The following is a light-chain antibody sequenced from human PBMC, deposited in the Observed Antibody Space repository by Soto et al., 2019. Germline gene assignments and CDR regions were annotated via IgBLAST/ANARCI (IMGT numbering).Light chain of an antibody. V-gene: IGLV2-14*01. Sequence: ALTQPASVSGSPGHSITISFTGTSSDVDAYNYVSWYQQYPGKAPRLIIYEVTYRAAGIPSRFSGSKSDNTASLTISGLQAEDEADYYCSSYTTSKTRVSGNRNKSP. J-gene: IGLJ1*01. CDR2: EVT. CDR1: SSDVDAYNY. CDR3: SSYTTSKTRV.